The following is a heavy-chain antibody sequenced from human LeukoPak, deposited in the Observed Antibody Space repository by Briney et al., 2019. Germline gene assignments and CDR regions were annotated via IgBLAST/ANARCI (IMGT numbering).Heavy chain of an antibody. Sequence: GRSLRLSCAASRFTFSSYAMSWVRQAPGKGLEWVSAISGSGGSTYYADSVKGRFTISRDNSKNTLYLQMNSLRAEDTAVYYCAKDQGRFTSPYNWFDPWGQGTLVTVSS. D-gene: IGHD3-10*01. J-gene: IGHJ5*02. CDR2: ISGSGGST. V-gene: IGHV3-23*01. CDR1: RFTFSSYA. CDR3: AKDQGRFTSPYNWFDP.